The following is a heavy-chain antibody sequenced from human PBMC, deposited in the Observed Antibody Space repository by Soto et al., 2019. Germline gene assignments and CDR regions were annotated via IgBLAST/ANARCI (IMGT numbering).Heavy chain of an antibody. CDR3: ARAIDSDSSGYYHI. Sequence: ASVKVSCKASGYTFTAYYMHWVRQAPGQGLEWMGWISPNSGGTSYAQKFQGRITMTRDTSISTAYMELSRLRSDDTAVYYCARAIDSDSSGYYHIWGQGTLVTVSS. V-gene: IGHV1-2*02. D-gene: IGHD3-22*01. CDR1: GYTFTAYY. J-gene: IGHJ4*02. CDR2: ISPNSGGT.